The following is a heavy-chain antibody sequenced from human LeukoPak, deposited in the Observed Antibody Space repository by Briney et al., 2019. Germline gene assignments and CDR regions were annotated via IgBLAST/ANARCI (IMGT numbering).Heavy chain of an antibody. CDR2: ITNSGDTT. CDR1: GFTFSSSV. Sequence: PGGSLSLSCAASGFTFSSSVMSWVRQAPGKGLEWVSGITNSGDTTYYEDSVKGRFTISRDNSKNTLYLQMNSLRAEDTAVYYCSKHDVVTRDFHYWGQGTLVSVSS. CDR3: SKHDVVTRDFHY. V-gene: IGHV3-23*01. J-gene: IGHJ4*02. D-gene: IGHD1-1*01.